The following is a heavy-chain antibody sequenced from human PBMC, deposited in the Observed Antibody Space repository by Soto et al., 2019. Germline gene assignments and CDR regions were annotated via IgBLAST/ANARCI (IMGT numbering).Heavy chain of an antibody. D-gene: IGHD3-16*02. CDR1: GFTFSSYG. CDR2: ITGSGGTT. J-gene: IGHJ4*02. CDR3: ARDTSFRLGEFSFDAFDY. V-gene: IGHV3-23*01. Sequence: EVQLLESGGGVVQPGGSLRLSCAASGFTFSSYGMSWVRQAPGKGLEWVSGITGSGGTTYYADSVKGRFTISRDTSKNMLYLQINSLGAEDTAVYYSARDTSFRLGEFSFDAFDYWGQGTLVTVSS.